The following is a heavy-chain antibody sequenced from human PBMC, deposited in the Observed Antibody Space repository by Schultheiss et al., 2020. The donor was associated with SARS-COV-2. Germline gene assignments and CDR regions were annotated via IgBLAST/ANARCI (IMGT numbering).Heavy chain of an antibody. J-gene: IGHJ2*01. D-gene: IGHD5-18*01. CDR1: GGTFSSYT. CDR2: ISPNSGGT. V-gene: IGHV1-2*02. CDR3: ARGDTAMVNWYFDL. Sequence: ASVKVSCKASGGTFSSYTISWVRQAPGQGLEWMGWISPNSGGTHYAQRFQGRVTMTRDTSISAAYMELTRLSSDDTAIYYCARGDTAMVNWYFDLWGRGTLVTVAS.